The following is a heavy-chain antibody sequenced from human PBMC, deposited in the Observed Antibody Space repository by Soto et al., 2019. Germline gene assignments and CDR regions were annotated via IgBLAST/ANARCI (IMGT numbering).Heavy chain of an antibody. CDR2: INHSGST. J-gene: IGHJ6*04. Sequence: SETLSLTCAVYGGFFIGYYWSWIRQPPWKGLEWIGEINHSGSTNYNPSLKSRVTISVDTSKNQFSLRLSSVTAADTAVYYCAIISRSGYYYYGMDVWGKGTTVTGSS. CDR3: AIISRSGYYYYGMDV. V-gene: IGHV4-34*01. CDR1: GGFFIGYY. D-gene: IGHD6-6*01.